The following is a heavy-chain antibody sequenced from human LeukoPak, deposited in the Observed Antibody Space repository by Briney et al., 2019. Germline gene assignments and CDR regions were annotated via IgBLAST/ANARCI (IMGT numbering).Heavy chain of an antibody. J-gene: IGHJ3*01. CDR2: ISTYTGRA. V-gene: IGHV1-18*01. CDR3: ARAYGTNSGTNAFDV. Sequence: ASVKVSCKTSGYRFNVYDILWVRQAPGHGLDYVGWISTYTGRANYAQKFQGRVSLITDTSTSTAYLELTNLTSSDTGLYYCARAYGTNSGTNAFDVSGLGTMVTIAS. CDR1: GYRFNVYD. D-gene: IGHD4-23*01.